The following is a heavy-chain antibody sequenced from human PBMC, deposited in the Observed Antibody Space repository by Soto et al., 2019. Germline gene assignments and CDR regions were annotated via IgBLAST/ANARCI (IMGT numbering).Heavy chain of an antibody. CDR3: ASAYDILTGRSNYNYYGMDV. J-gene: IGHJ6*02. Sequence: SQTLSLTCAISGDSVSSNSAAWNWIRQSPSRGLEWLGRTYYRSKWYNDYAVSVKSRITINPDTSKNQFSLQLNSVTPEDTAVYYCASAYDILTGRSNYNYYGMDVWGQGTTVTVSS. V-gene: IGHV6-1*01. D-gene: IGHD3-9*01. CDR2: TYYRSKWYN. CDR1: GDSVSSNSAA.